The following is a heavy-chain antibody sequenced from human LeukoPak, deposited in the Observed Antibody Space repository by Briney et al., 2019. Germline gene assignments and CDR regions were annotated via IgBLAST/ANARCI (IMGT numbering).Heavy chain of an antibody. Sequence: GGSLRLSCAASGFTFSNSAMSWVRQAPGKGLEWVSTLSGSGITTYYADSVKGRFTISRDNSKNTLYLQMNTLRAEDSALYYCAKGIYSSGWSYFDYWGHGPWSPSPQ. J-gene: IGHJ4*03. CDR3: AKGIYSSGWSYFDY. CDR1: GFTFSNSA. D-gene: IGHD6-19*01. V-gene: IGHV3-23*01. CDR2: LSGSGITT.